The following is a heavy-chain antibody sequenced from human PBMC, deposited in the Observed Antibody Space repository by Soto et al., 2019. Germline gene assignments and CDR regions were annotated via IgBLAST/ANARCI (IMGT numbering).Heavy chain of an antibody. D-gene: IGHD5-18*01. Sequence: QVQLVESGGGLVKPGGSLRLSCAASGFTFSDYYMSWIRQAPGKGLEWVSYISSSGSTIYYADSVKGRFTISRDNAKNSLELQMNSLRAEDTAVYYCAGDGAVTAMDKTGYYYYYMDVWGKGTAVTVSS. J-gene: IGHJ6*03. V-gene: IGHV3-11*01. CDR3: AGDGAVTAMDKTGYYYYYMDV. CDR2: ISSSGSTI. CDR1: GFTFSDYY.